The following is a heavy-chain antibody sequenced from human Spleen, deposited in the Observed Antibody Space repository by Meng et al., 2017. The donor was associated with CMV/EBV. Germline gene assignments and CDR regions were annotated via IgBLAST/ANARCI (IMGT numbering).Heavy chain of an antibody. V-gene: IGHV3-20*04. CDR3: AREGTLGWFDP. D-gene: IGHD3-10*01. Sequence: LACAASGCRVDDYAMAWVRQAPGKGLEWVSSINWNGGTTNYVDSVKGRLTISRDNAKNSLFLQMNSLRAEDTALYYCAREGTLGWFDPWGQGTLVTVSS. J-gene: IGHJ5*02. CDR1: GCRVDDYA. CDR2: INWNGGTT.